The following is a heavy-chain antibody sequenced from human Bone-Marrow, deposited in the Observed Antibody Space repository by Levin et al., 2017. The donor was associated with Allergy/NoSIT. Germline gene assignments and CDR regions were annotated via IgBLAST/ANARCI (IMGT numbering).Heavy chain of an antibody. CDR2: IKEDGSEK. J-gene: IGHJ5*02. V-gene: IGHV3-7*01. CDR3: ARDRLRRATIGARWGDP. CDR1: GFTFSNSW. Sequence: GESLKISCAASGFTFSNSWMSWVRQTPGKGLEWVANIKEDGSEKYYVDSVKGRFTISRDNAKNSLYVQMNSLRAEDTAVYYCARDRLRRATIGARWGDPWGQGTLVIVYS. D-gene: IGHD5-24*01.